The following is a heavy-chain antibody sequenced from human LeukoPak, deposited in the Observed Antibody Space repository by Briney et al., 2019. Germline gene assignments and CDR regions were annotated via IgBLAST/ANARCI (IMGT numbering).Heavy chain of an antibody. CDR1: GFIFSSYW. CDR2: IRQDGSEK. V-gene: IGHV3-7*01. D-gene: IGHD2-15*01. J-gene: IGHJ4*02. Sequence: PGESLRLSCEVFGFIFSSYWMSWVRRAPGKGPEWVAHIRQDGSEKDYVDSVKGRFTISRDNAKNSLYLQMNSLRAEDTAVYYCGRGSRISDYWGQGTQVTVSS. CDR3: GRGSRISDY.